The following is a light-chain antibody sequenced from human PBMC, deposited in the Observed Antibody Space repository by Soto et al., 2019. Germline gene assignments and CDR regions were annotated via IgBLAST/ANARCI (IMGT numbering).Light chain of an antibody. V-gene: IGKV3-15*01. CDR1: QSVSSY. Sequence: EIVLTQSPGTLSLSPGERATLSCRASQSVSSYLAWYQQKPGQAPRPLIYGASTRATGIPARFSGSGSGTEFTLTISSLQSEDFAVYYCQQYNNWPPWTFGRGTKVDTK. CDR3: QQYNNWPPWT. J-gene: IGKJ1*01. CDR2: GAS.